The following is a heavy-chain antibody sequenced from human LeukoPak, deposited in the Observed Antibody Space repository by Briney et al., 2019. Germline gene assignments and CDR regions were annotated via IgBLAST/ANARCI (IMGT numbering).Heavy chain of an antibody. J-gene: IGHJ4*02. Sequence: GGSLRLSCAASGFTFSSYWMHWVRQAPGKGLVWVSRINSDGSSTGYADSVKGRFTISRDNAKNTLYLQMNSLRAEDTAVYYCARDIAVSGNYFDYWGQGTLVTASS. D-gene: IGHD6-19*01. V-gene: IGHV3-74*01. CDR1: GFTFSSYW. CDR2: INSDGSST. CDR3: ARDIAVSGNYFDY.